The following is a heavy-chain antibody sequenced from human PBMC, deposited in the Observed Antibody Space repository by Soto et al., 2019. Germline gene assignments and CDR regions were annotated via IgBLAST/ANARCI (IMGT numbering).Heavy chain of an antibody. V-gene: IGHV1-18*01. CDR3: ARDNGGTVVTPYFDY. CDR1: GYTFTSYG. J-gene: IGHJ4*02. D-gene: IGHD2-21*02. Sequence: GASVKVCCKASGYTFTSYGISWVRQAPGQGLEWMGWISAYNGNTNYAQKLQGRVTMTTDTSTSTAYMELRSLRSDDTAVYYCARDNGGTVVTPYFDYWGQGTLVTVSS. CDR2: ISAYNGNT.